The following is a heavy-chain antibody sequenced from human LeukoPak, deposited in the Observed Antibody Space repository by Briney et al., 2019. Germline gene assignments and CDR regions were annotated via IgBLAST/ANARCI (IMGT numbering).Heavy chain of an antibody. CDR3: TTEGGVWGYHALEI. CDR2: IKSKTKGGTT. CDR1: GFTFSSAW. D-gene: IGHD3-16*01. V-gene: IGHV3-15*01. Sequence: PGGSLRLSCAASGFTFSSAWLSWDRQAPGKGLEWIGRIKSKTKGGTTDYAEPVKGRFTISRDDSQNTLYLQMNSLKTEDTAVYYCTTEGGVWGYHALEIWGQGTMVTVSS. J-gene: IGHJ3*02.